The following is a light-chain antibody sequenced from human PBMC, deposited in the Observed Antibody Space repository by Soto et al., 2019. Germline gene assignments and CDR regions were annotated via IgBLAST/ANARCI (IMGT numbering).Light chain of an antibody. CDR2: DVS. CDR3: CSYAGSVTHVV. CDR1: SSDVGAYNC. V-gene: IGLV2-11*01. J-gene: IGLJ2*01. Sequence: QSALTQPRSVSGSPGQSVTISCAGTSSDVGAYNCVSWYQHHPGKAPKLMIYDVSKRPSGVPVRFSGSKSDNTASLTISGLQAEDEADYYCCSYAGSVTHVVFGGGTKLTVL.